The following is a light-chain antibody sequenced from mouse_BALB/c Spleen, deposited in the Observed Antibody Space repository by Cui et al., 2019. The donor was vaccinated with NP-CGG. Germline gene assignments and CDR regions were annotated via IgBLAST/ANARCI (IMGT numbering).Light chain of an antibody. CDR3: VLWYSNHWV. CDR1: TGAVTTSNY. Sequence: VVVHQASLTTSPGETVTLTCRSSTGAVTTSNYANWVQEKPDHLFTGLIGGTNNRAPGVPARFSGSLIGDKAALTITGAQTEDEAIYFCVLWYSNHWVFGGGTKLTVL. CDR2: GTN. J-gene: IGLJ1*01. V-gene: IGLV1*01.